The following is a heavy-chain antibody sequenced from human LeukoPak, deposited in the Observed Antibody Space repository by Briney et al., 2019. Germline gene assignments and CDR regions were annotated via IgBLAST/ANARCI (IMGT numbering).Heavy chain of an antibody. J-gene: IGHJ4*02. D-gene: IGHD2-8*01. CDR2: IYPNSGAT. Sequence: GAPVKVSCKTSGYTFTAYYMYWLRQAPGQGLECMGWIYPNSGATGYAQNFQGRVTMTRDTSVSTIYMELSRLRSDDTAVYYCARDGVSTTPDFDYWGQGTLVTVSS. V-gene: IGHV1-2*02. CDR1: GYTFTAYY. CDR3: ARDGVSTTPDFDY.